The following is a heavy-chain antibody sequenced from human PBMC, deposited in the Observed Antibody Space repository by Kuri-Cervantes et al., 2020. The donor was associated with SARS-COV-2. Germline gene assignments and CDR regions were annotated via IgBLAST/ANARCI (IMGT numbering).Heavy chain of an antibody. D-gene: IGHD3-3*01. CDR3: ARYGVYYYYYYMDV. Sequence: ESLKISCTVSGYSISSGYYWGWIRQPPGKGLEWIGEINHSGSTNYNPSLKSRVTISVDTSKNQFSLKLSSVTAADTAVYYCARYGVYYYYYYMDVWGKGTTVTVSS. CDR2: INHSGST. V-gene: IGHV4-38-2*02. J-gene: IGHJ6*03. CDR1: GYSISSGYY.